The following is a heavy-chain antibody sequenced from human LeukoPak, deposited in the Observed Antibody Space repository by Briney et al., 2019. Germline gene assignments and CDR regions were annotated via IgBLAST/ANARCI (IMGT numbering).Heavy chain of an antibody. V-gene: IGHV1-2*02. CDR1: GYTFTGYY. Sequence: GASVKVSCKASGYTFTGYYMHWVRQAPGQGLEWMGWINPNSGGTNYAQKFQGRVTMTRDTSISTAYMELSRLRSDDTPVYYCARADYDFWSGYYDYWGQGTLVTVSS. CDR2: INPNSGGT. J-gene: IGHJ4*02. D-gene: IGHD3-3*01. CDR3: ARADYDFWSGYYDY.